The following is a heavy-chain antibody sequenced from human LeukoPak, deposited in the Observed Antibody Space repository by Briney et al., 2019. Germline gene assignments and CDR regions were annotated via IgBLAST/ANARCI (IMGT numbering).Heavy chain of an antibody. CDR2: ISGSGGST. Sequence: GGSLRLSCAASGFTLSSYGMSWVRQAPEKGLEWVSAISGSGGSTYYADSVKGRFTICRDNSRNTLYLQMNSLRAEDTAVYYCAKVLGKNYYNAMDVWGQGTTATVSS. J-gene: IGHJ6*02. V-gene: IGHV3-23*01. CDR3: AKVLGKNYYNAMDV. CDR1: GFTLSSYG. D-gene: IGHD3-16*01.